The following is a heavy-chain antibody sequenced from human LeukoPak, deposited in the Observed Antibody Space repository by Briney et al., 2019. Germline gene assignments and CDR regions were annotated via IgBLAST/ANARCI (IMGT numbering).Heavy chain of an antibody. D-gene: IGHD6-13*01. CDR2: IYPGESIYASENT. J-gene: IGHJ5*02. Sequence: SETLSLTCSVSGVSISAYYWSWIRQPAGKGLEWIGRIYPGESIYASENTNYNPSLKSRVSMSGDTSKNQVSLKLRSVTAADTAVYFCARDRAIAAPNWFDPWGQGTLVTVSS. CDR3: ARDRAIAAPNWFDP. V-gene: IGHV4-4*07. CDR1: GVSISAYY.